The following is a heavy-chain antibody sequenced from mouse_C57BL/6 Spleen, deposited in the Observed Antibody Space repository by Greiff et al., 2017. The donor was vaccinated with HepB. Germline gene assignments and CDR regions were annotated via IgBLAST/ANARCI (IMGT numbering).Heavy chain of an antibody. CDR1: GYTFTSYW. D-gene: IGHD4-1*02. Sequence: QVQLKQPGAELVKPGASVKLSCKASGYTFTSYWMHWVKQRPGQGLEWIGMIHPNSGSTNYNEKFKSKATLTVDKSSSTAYMQLSSLTSEDSAVYYCARGKLQLGLDYWGQGTTLTVSS. J-gene: IGHJ2*01. V-gene: IGHV1-64*01. CDR3: ARGKLQLGLDY. CDR2: IHPNSGST.